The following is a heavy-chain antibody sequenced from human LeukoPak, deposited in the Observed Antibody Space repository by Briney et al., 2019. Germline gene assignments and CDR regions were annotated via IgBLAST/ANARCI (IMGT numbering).Heavy chain of an antibody. D-gene: IGHD2-15*01. V-gene: IGHV4-31*03. CDR1: GGSISSGGYY. J-gene: IGHJ5*02. CDR2: IYYSGST. Sequence: SETLSLTCTVSGGSISSGGYYWSWIRQHPGKGLEWIGYIYYSGSTYYNPSLKSRVTISVDTSKNQFSLKLSSVTAADTAVYYCARGRIGISWFDPWGQGTLVTVSS. CDR3: ARGRIGISWFDP.